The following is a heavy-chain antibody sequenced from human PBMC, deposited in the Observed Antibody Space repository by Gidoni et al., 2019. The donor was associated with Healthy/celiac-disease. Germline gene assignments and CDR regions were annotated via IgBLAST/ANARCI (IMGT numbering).Heavy chain of an antibody. D-gene: IGHD2-2*01. CDR1: GVTFISNA. V-gene: IGHV1-69*01. Sequence: QVQLVQSGAEVKKPGSSVKVSCKASGVTFISNAISWVRQAPGQGLEWMGGIIPVFGTANDAQKFQGRVTITADESASTAYMELSSLRSEDTALYYCARGYCSSTSCPFDYWGQGTLVTVSS. CDR2: IIPVFGTA. J-gene: IGHJ4*02. CDR3: ARGYCSSTSCPFDY.